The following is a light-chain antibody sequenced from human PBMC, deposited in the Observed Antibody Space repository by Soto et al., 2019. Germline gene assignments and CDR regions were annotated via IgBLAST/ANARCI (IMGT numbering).Light chain of an antibody. V-gene: IGKV3-15*01. CDR1: QSVSSN. J-gene: IGKJ1*01. CDR2: GAS. CDR3: QQYNSYSRT. Sequence: EIVMTQSPATLSVSPGERATLSCRASQSVSSNLAWYQQKPGQAPRLLIYGASTRATGIPARFSGSGSGTEFTLTISSLQPDDFATYYCQQYNSYSRTFDQGTKVDIK.